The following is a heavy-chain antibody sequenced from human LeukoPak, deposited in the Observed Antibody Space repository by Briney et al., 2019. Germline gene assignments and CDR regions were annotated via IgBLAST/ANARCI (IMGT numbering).Heavy chain of an antibody. D-gene: IGHD3-3*01. Sequence: PSETLSLTCTVSGGSISSSSYYWGWIRQPPGKGLEWIGSIYYSGSTYYNPSLKSRVTISVDTSKNQLSLKLSSVTAADTAVYYCARRPYDFWSGYYYLYFDYWGQGTLVTVSS. CDR1: GGSISSSSYY. CDR2: IYYSGST. V-gene: IGHV4-39*01. CDR3: ARRPYDFWSGYYYLYFDY. J-gene: IGHJ4*02.